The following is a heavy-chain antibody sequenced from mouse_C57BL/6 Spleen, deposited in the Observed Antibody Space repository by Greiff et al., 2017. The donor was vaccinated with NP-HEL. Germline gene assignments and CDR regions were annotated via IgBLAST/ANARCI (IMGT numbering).Heavy chain of an antibody. CDR1: GFNIKDDY. V-gene: IGHV14-4*01. J-gene: IGHJ3*01. CDR3: TIYYGSSYRFAY. Sequence: VQLKESGAELVRPGASVKLSCTASGFNIKDDYMHWVKQRPEQGLEWIGWIDPENGDTEYASKFQGKATITADTSSNTAYLQLSSLTSEDTAVYYCTIYYGSSYRFAYWGQGTLVTVSA. CDR2: IDPENGDT. D-gene: IGHD1-1*01.